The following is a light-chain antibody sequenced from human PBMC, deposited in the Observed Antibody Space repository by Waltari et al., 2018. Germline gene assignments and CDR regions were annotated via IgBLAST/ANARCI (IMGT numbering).Light chain of an antibody. CDR1: SSDVGGFNY. Sequence: QSALTQPRSVSGSPGQSVTIPCTGTSSDVGGFNYVSWFQHHPGEAPQLISYDVTKRPSGVPGRFSGSKSGNTASLTISGLQAEDDSDYYCCSYAGFDTYVFGTGTKVTVL. V-gene: IGLV2-11*01. CDR2: DVT. J-gene: IGLJ1*01. CDR3: CSYAGFDTYV.